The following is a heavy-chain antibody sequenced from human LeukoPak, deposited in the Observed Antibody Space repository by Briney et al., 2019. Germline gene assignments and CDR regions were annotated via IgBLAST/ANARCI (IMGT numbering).Heavy chain of an antibody. D-gene: IGHD4-17*01. V-gene: IGHV4-39*01. CDR2: IYYSGDT. CDR3: ARLRGAMTTVTSNFDS. Sequence: PSETLSLTCTVSGGSTSLSTYYWGWIRQPPGKGLEWIGSIYYSGDTYYNSSLKSRVTISVDTSKNQFSLKLSSVTAADTAVYYCARLRGAMTTVTSNFDSWGQGTLVTVSS. CDR1: GGSTSLSTYY. J-gene: IGHJ4*02.